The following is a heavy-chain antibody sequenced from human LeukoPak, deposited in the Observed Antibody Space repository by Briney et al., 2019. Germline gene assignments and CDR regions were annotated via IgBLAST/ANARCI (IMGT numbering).Heavy chain of an antibody. CDR3: APRTTLGIDY. J-gene: IGHJ4*02. Sequence: GGSLRLSCAASGFSFSSYGMHWVRQAPGKGLEWVAFIRYDGSNKYYADSVKGRFTISRDNSKNTLYLQMNSLRAEDTAVYYCAPRTTLGIDYWGQGTLVTVSS. CDR1: GFSFSSYG. D-gene: IGHD4-17*01. V-gene: IGHV3-30*02. CDR2: IRYDGSNK.